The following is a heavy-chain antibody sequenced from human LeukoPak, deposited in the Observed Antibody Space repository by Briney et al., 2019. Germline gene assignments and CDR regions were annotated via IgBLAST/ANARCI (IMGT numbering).Heavy chain of an antibody. J-gene: IGHJ4*02. D-gene: IGHD1-26*01. CDR3: ARGASGSYYLTPFDY. V-gene: IGHV1-69*04. Sequence: SVKVSCRASGGTFSSYAISWVRQAPGQGLEWMGRIIPILGIANYAQKFQGRVTITADKSTSTAYMELSSLRSEDTAVYYCARGASGSYYLTPFDYWGQGTLVTVSS. CDR2: IIPILGIA. CDR1: GGTFSSYA.